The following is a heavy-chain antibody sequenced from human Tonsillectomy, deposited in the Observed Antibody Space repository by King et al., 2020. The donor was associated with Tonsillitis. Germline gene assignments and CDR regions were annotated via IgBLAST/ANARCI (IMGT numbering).Heavy chain of an antibody. CDR2: IYYSGGT. Sequence: QLQESGPGLVKPSETLSLTCTVSGGSITNYYWRWIRQTPGKGLEWIGYIYYSGGTNYNPSLKSRVTISVDTSKNQFSLSLSSVTAADTAVYYCARQPPATAAFDMWGQGTMVTVSS. CDR1: GGSITNYY. D-gene: IGHD2-2*01. V-gene: IGHV4-59*08. CDR3: ARQPPATAAFDM. J-gene: IGHJ3*02.